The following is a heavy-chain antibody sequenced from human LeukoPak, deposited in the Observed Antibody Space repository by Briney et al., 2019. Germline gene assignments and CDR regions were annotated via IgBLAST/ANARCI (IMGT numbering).Heavy chain of an antibody. CDR3: ARKHSYGHRYFDY. D-gene: IGHD5-18*01. V-gene: IGHV4-34*01. CDR2: TNLGGSI. J-gene: IGHJ4*02. Sequence: PSETLSLTCAVSGGSFSGSYWSWIRQSPGKGLEWIADTNLGGSINYNPSLKSRVTISLDTSENQFSLQLSSVTAADTAVYYCARKHSYGHRYFDYWGQGTLVTVSS. CDR1: GGSFSGSY.